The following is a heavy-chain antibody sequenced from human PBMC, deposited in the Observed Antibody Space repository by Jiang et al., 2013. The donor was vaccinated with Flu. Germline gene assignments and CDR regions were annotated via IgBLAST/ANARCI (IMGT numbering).Heavy chain of an antibody. CDR2: INHSGST. CDR3: ARLSFRRVIVVVTAIGKRSCAFDI. J-gene: IGHJ3*02. CDR1: GGSFSGYY. V-gene: IGHV4-34*01. D-gene: IGHD2-21*02. Sequence: LLKPSETLSLTCAVYGGSFSGYYWSWIRQPPGKGLEWIGEINHSGSTNYNPSLKSRVTISVDTSKNQFSLKLSSVTAADTAVYYCARLSFRRVIVVVTAIGKRSCAFDIWGQGTMVTVSS.